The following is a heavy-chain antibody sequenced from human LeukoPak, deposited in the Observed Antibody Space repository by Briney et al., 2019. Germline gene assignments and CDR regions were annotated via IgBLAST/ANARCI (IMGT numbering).Heavy chain of an antibody. V-gene: IGHV4-61*01. D-gene: IGHD2-2*01. CDR3: AKTGGCSRTTCYAGWFDP. CDR1: GGSISSSSNY. Sequence: SETLSLTCSVSGGSISSSSNYWSWIRQPPGKGLEWVGYIYSIGSTNYNPSLKSRVTISVDTSKNQFSLNLNSVTAADTAFYYCAKTGGCSRTTCYAGWFDPWGQGTLVTVSS. J-gene: IGHJ5*02. CDR2: IYSIGST.